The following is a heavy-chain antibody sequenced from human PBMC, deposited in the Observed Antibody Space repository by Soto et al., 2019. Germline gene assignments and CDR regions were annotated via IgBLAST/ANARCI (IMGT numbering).Heavy chain of an antibody. D-gene: IGHD3-10*02. CDR2: INAGNGNT. V-gene: IGHV1-3*01. CDR3: AREARFGELRPPIGHY. J-gene: IGHJ4*02. CDR1: GYTFTSYA. Sequence: ASVKVSCKASGYTFTSYAMHWVRQAPGQRLEWMGWINAGNGNTKYSQKFQGRVTITRDTSASTAYMELSSLRSEDTAVYYCAREARFGELRPPIGHYWGQGTLVTVSS.